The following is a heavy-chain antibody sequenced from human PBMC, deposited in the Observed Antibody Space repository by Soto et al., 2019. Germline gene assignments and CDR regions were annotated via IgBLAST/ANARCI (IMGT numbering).Heavy chain of an antibody. CDR1: GFTFSSYW. J-gene: IGHJ5*02. CDR2: IKQDGSEK. D-gene: IGHD2-21*01. V-gene: IGHV3-7*01. Sequence: GGSLRLSCAASGFTFSSYWMSWVRQAPGKGLEWVANIKQDGSEKYYVDSVKGRFTISRDNAKNSLYLQMNSLRAEDTAVYYCATHILAPSFDPWGQGTLVTVSS. CDR3: ATHILAPSFDP.